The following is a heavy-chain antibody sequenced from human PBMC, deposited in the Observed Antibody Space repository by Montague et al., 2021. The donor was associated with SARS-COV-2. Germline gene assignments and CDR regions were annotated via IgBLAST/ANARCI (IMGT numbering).Heavy chain of an antibody. D-gene: IGHD1-26*01. Sequence: CAISGDSVARDSAAWNWNRQSPSLGLEWLGRTYYRPKWYNDYAVSVKSRITINPDTSKNQISLQLNSVTPEDTAVYYCARTSASSDYWGQGTLVTVSS. J-gene: IGHJ4*02. V-gene: IGHV6-1*01. CDR3: ARTSASSDY. CDR2: TYYRPKWYN. CDR1: GDSVARDSAA.